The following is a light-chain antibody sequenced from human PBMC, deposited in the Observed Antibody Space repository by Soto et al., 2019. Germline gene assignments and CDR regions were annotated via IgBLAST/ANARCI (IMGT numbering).Light chain of an antibody. V-gene: IGKV3-11*01. CDR1: QSINSH. CDR3: QQRDSWPPIT. Sequence: EIVLTQSPATLSLSPGERATLSCRASQSINSHLAWYQQKPGQAPRLLIYDASNRATGIPARFSGSGSGTDFTFTISSLEPEDFAVYYCQQRDSWPPITFGQGTRLEIK. CDR2: DAS. J-gene: IGKJ5*01.